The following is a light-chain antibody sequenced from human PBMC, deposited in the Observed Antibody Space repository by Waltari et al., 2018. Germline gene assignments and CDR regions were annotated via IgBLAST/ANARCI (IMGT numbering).Light chain of an antibody. V-gene: IGKV4-1*01. CDR2: WAS. J-gene: IGKJ2*01. CDR3: QQYYSTPNT. CDR1: QSLLHTNNKNY. Sequence: SLAVSLGERATINCKTSQSLLHTNNKNYLAWYQLRPGQPPKLLIYWASTRESGVPGRFSGSGSGTDFTLTISGLQAEDVAVYYCQQYYSTPNTFGQGTKLEIK.